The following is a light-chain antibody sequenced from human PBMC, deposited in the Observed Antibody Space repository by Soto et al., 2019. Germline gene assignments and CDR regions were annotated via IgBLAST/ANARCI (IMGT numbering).Light chain of an antibody. Sequence: EIVLTQSPGTLSFSPGERATLSCRASQSVRSSYLAWYQQKPGQAPRLLIYGTSSRATGIPDRVIGSGSGTDFTLTITRLEPEDFAVYYCQQYGSSPLTFGGGTKVEIK. J-gene: IGKJ4*01. CDR3: QQYGSSPLT. CDR2: GTS. CDR1: QSVRSSY. V-gene: IGKV3-20*01.